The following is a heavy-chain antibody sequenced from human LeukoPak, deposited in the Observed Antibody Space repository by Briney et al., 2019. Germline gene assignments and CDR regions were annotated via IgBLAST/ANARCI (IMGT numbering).Heavy chain of an antibody. D-gene: IGHD3-22*01. CDR1: GFTFGDYA. CDR3: TRSFGYSDY. CDR2: IRSKAYGGTT. J-gene: IGHJ4*02. V-gene: IGHV3-49*04. Sequence: QAGGSLRLSCTASGFTFGDYAMSWVRQAPGKGLEWVGFIRSKAYGGTTEYAASVKGRFTISRDDSKSIAYLQMNSLKTEDTAVYYCTRSFGYSDYWGQGTLVTVSS.